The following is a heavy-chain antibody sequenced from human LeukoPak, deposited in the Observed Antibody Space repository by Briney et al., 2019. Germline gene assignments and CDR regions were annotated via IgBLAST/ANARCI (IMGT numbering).Heavy chain of an antibody. CDR3: ATSGYYYDSSGYYAEDWFDP. CDR1: GYTFTSYY. CDR2: INPSGGST. J-gene: IGHJ5*02. Sequence: GASVKVSCKASGYTFTSYYMHWVRQAPAQGLEWMGIINPSGGSTSYAQKFQGRVTMTRDTSTSTVYMELSSLRSEDTAVYYCATSGYYYDSSGYYAEDWFDPWGQGTLVTVSS. D-gene: IGHD3-22*01. V-gene: IGHV1-46*01.